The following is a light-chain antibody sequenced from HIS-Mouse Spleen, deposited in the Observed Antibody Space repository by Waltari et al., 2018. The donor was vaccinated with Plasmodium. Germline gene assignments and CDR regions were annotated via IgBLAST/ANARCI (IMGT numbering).Light chain of an antibody. CDR2: GAS. CDR1: QSVSSSY. J-gene: IGKJ2*01. Sequence: EIVLTQSPGTLSLSPGERATLSCRASQSVSSSYFAWYQQKPGQAPSILIYGASSRATGIPDRFSGSGSGTDFTLTISRLEPEDFAVYYCQQYGSSPYTFGQGTKLEIK. CDR3: QQYGSSPYT. V-gene: IGKV3-20*01.